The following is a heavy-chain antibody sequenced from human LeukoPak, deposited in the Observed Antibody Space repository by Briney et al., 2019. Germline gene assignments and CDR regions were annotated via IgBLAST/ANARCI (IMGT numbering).Heavy chain of an antibody. V-gene: IGHV1-46*01. Sequence: GASVKVSCKASGYTFTSYYMHWVRQAPGQGLEWMGIINPSGGSTSYAQKFQGRVTMTRDTSTSTVYMELSSLRSEDTAVYYCARDLRAAAGYYYYYYMDVWGKGTTVTVSS. CDR3: ARDLRAAAGYYYYYYMDV. J-gene: IGHJ6*03. CDR2: INPSGGST. CDR1: GYTFTSYY. D-gene: IGHD6-13*01.